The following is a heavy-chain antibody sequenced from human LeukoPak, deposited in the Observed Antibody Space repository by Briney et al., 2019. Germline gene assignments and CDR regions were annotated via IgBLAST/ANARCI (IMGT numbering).Heavy chain of an antibody. D-gene: IGHD3-3*01. CDR2: IIPIFGTA. Sequence: SVKVSCKASGGTFSSYAISWVRQAPGQGLEWMGGIIPIFGTASYAQKFQGRVAITADESTSTAYMELSSLRSEDTAVSYCARVPACCDTQTEPYDHYYYYGMDVWGQGTTVTVSS. CDR1: GGTFSSYA. CDR3: ARVPACCDTQTEPYDHYYYYGMDV. J-gene: IGHJ6*02. V-gene: IGHV1-69*13.